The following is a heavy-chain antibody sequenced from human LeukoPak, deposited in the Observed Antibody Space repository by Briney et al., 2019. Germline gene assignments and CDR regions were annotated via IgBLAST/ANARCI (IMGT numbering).Heavy chain of an antibody. D-gene: IGHD2-15*01. J-gene: IGHJ5*02. CDR2: INSDGTST. CDR1: GFTFSNYF. V-gene: IGHV3-74*03. Sequence: GGSLRLSCAASGFTFSNYFMHWVRQAPGKGLVWVSRINSDGTSTMYADSVKGRFTISRDNAKNTLYLQMNSLRDEDTAVYYCVRRVDATRWFDPWGQGTLVTVSS. CDR3: VRRVDATRWFDP.